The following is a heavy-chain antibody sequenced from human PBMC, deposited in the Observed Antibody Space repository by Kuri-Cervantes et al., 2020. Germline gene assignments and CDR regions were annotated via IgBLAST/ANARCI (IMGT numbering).Heavy chain of an antibody. D-gene: IGHD2-15*01. J-gene: IGHJ1*01. CDR3: ARRPHCSGSTCYSRYFQN. CDR2: IYHSGTT. Sequence: SETLSLTCAVYVESFSGYSWTWIRQPPGKGLEWIASIYHSGTTYYNPSLKSRVTISADTTKNQFSLKLSSVTAADTAVYYCARRPHCSGSTCYSRYFQNWGQGTLVTVSS. V-gene: IGHV4-34*01. CDR1: VESFSGYS.